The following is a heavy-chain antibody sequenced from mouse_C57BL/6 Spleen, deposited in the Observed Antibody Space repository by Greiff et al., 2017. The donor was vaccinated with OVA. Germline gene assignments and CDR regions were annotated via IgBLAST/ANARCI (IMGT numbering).Heavy chain of an antibody. Sequence: QVQLKQSGAELVKPGASVKMSCKASGYTFTSYWITWVKQRPGQGLEWIGDIYPGSGSTNYNEKFKSKATLTVDTSSSTAYMQLSSLTSEDSAVYYCAIRPDYAMDYWGQGTSVTVSS. CDR3: AIRPDYAMDY. J-gene: IGHJ4*01. CDR2: IYPGSGST. CDR1: GYTFTSYW. D-gene: IGHD2-12*01. V-gene: IGHV1-55*01.